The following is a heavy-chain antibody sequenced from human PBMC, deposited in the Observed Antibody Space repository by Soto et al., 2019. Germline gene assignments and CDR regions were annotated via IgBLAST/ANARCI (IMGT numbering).Heavy chain of an antibody. CDR3: TTVMARGFLEWLMYFDY. CDR2: IKSKTDGGTT. J-gene: IGHJ4*02. CDR1: GFTFSNAW. D-gene: IGHD3-3*01. Sequence: EVQLVESGGGLVKPGGSLRLSCAASGFTFSNAWMSWVRQAPGKGLEWVGRIKSKTDGGTTDYAAPVKGRFTISRDDSKHTLYLQMNSLKTEDTAVYYCTTVMARGFLEWLMYFDYWGQGTLVTVSS. V-gene: IGHV3-15*01.